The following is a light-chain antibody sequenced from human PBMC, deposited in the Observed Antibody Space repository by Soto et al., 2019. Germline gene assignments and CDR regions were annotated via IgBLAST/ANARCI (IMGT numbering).Light chain of an antibody. V-gene: IGKV1-5*03. Sequence: DIQMTQSPSTLSGSVGDRVTITCRASQTNSSWLAWYQQKPGKAPKLLIYRASTLNSGVPSRFSGSGSGTEFTLTISSLQPEDFATYYCQQYNSNSRAFGQGTKVDIK. CDR1: QTNSSW. CDR2: RAS. CDR3: QQYNSNSRA. J-gene: IGKJ1*01.